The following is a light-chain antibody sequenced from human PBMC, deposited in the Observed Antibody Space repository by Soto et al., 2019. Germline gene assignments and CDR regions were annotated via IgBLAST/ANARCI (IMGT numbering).Light chain of an antibody. V-gene: IGKV2-30*01. Sequence: DVVMTQSPLSLPVTLGQPASISCRSSQSLVASDGNTYLNWFHQRPGESPRRLIYKVSNRDYGVPYRFSGSGSCTYFKLKISRVEAEYDGICYCMQGTYCPPNFRRGTQVEIK. J-gene: IGKJ3*01. CDR2: KVS. CDR3: MQGTYCPPN. CDR1: QSLVASDGNTY.